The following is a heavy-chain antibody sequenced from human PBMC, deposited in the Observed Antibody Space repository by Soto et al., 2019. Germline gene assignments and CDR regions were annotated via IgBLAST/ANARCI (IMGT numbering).Heavy chain of an antibody. J-gene: IGHJ4*02. CDR1: GFTFSSYG. V-gene: IGHV3-33*01. D-gene: IGHD3-3*01. CDR3: ARDPLRFLEWLSPGFDY. CDR2: IWYDGSNK. Sequence: QVQLVESGGGVVQPGRSLRLSCAASGFTFSSYGMHWVRQAPGKGLEWVAVIWYDGSNKYYADSVKGRFTISRDNSKNTLYLQMNSPRAEDTAVYYCARDPLRFLEWLSPGFDYWGQGTLVTVSS.